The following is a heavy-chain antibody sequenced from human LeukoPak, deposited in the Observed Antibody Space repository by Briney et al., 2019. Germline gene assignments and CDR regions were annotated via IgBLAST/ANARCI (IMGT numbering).Heavy chain of an antibody. CDR2: IIPILGIA. J-gene: IGHJ4*02. Sequence: VASVKVSCKASGYIFTSYGISWVRQAPGHGLEWMGRIIPILGIANYAKKLQGRVTITADKTTSTAYMELSSLRSEDTAVYYCARERGSEMATGRFLYYFDYWGQGTLVTVSS. V-gene: IGHV1-69*04. CDR3: ARERGSEMATGRFLYYFDY. CDR1: GYIFTSYG. D-gene: IGHD5-24*01.